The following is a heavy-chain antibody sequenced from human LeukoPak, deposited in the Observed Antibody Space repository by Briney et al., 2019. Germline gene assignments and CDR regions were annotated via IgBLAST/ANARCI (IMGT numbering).Heavy chain of an antibody. D-gene: IGHD2/OR15-2a*01. Sequence: PSETLSLTCTVSGGSIRSYISSSFWGWIRQPPGQGLEWIGYINYSGSTTYSPSLKSRVSMSIDTSKNRFSLKLNSVTAADTAVYYCARLALSTVDAFDIWGQGAMVTVSS. J-gene: IGHJ3*02. V-gene: IGHV4-61*05. CDR2: INYSGST. CDR1: GGSIRSYISSSF. CDR3: ARLALSTVDAFDI.